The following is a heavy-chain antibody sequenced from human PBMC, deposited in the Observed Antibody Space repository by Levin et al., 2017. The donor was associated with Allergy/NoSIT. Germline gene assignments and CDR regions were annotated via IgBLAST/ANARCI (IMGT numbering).Heavy chain of an antibody. D-gene: IGHD3-22*01. J-gene: IGHJ4*02. CDR2: ISNSGVST. CDR1: GFTFSSYA. CDR3: AKYDTSGYYYSYFDY. V-gene: IGHV3-23*01. Sequence: TGGSLRLSCAASGFTFSSYAMSWVRQAPGKGLELVSAISNSGVSTYYADSVKGRFTISRDNYKNTLYLQMNSLRAEDTAVYYCAKYDTSGYYYSYFDYWGQGTLVTVSS.